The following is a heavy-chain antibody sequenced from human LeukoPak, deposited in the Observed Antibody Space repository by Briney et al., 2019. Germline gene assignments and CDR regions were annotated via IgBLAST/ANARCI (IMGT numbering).Heavy chain of an antibody. J-gene: IGHJ4*02. CDR2: IYYSGST. CDR1: GGSISSSSYY. V-gene: IGHV4-39*07. D-gene: IGHD5-24*01. Sequence: PSETLSLTCTVSGGSISSSSYYWGWIRQPPGKGLEWIGSIYYSGSTYYNPSLKSRVTISVGTSKNQFSLKLSSVTAADTAVYYCVGYPPRRDGYNLYYFDYWGQGTLVTVSS. CDR3: VGYPPRRDGYNLYYFDY.